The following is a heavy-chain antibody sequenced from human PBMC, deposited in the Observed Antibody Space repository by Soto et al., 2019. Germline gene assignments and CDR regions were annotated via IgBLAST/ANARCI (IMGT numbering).Heavy chain of an antibody. J-gene: IGHJ4*02. CDR3: ATGPLDY. CDR2: IDGDGSEK. V-gene: IGHV3-7*03. Sequence: GGSLRLSCTVTGLTFRSYWMNWVRQAPGGGLEWVANIDGDGSEKTYADSIRGRFTISRNNVKNSLDLQMSNLRVGDTAMYYCATGPLDYWGRGXLVTVYS. CDR1: GLTFRSYW. D-gene: IGHD3-10*01.